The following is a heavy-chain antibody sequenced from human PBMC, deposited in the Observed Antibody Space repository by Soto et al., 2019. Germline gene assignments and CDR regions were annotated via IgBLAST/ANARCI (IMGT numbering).Heavy chain of an antibody. D-gene: IGHD3-10*01. V-gene: IGHV1-24*01. Sequence: ASVKVSCKASGYTFTGYYMHWVRQAPGKGLEWMGGFDPEDGETIYAQKFQGRVTMTEDTSTDTAYMELSSLRSEDTAVYYCATEFITMVRGVIIIDDAFDIWGQGTMVTVSS. CDR2: FDPEDGET. CDR3: ATEFITMVRGVIIIDDAFDI. CDR1: GYTFTGYY. J-gene: IGHJ3*02.